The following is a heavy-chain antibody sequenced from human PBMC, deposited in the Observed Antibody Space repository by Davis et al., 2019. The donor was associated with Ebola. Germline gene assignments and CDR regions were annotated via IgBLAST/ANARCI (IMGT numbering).Heavy chain of an antibody. Sequence: GESLKISCAASGFTFSSYGMHWVRQAPGKGLEWVAVISYDGSNKYYADSVKGRFTISRDNSKNTLYLQMNSLRAEDTAVYYCAKEKYGDYPYGMDVWGQGTTVTVSS. V-gene: IGHV3-30*18. CDR2: ISYDGSNK. D-gene: IGHD4-17*01. CDR1: GFTFSSYG. J-gene: IGHJ6*02. CDR3: AKEKYGDYPYGMDV.